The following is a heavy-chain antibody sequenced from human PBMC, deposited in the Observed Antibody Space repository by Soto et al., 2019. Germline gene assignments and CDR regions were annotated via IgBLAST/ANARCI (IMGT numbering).Heavy chain of an antibody. D-gene: IGHD3-9*01. CDR3: ARELRYFDWLLSGHNWFDP. J-gene: IGHJ5*02. V-gene: IGHV4-34*01. Sequence: SSETLSLTCAVYGGSFSGYYWSWIRQPPGKGLEWIGEINHSGSTNYNPSLKSRVTISVDTSKNQFSLKLSSVTAADTAVYYCARELRYFDWLLSGHNWFDPWGQGTLVT. CDR1: GGSFSGYY. CDR2: INHSGST.